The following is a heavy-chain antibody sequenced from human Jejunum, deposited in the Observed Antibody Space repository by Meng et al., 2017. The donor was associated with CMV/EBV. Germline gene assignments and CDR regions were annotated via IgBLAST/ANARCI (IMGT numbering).Heavy chain of an antibody. D-gene: IGHD3-22*01. Sequence: QVLVVQPGAEGNKPWSSVQLSTKSSVHSFTNYALSWVLPAPGQGLEWMGGIIAVLKTPTYAQKFRGRLTITADESTGTTYMDLTSLTSEDTAVYYCARGFSNGYLPFDYWGQGTLVTVSS. CDR3: ARGFSNGYLPFDY. CDR1: VHSFTNYA. J-gene: IGHJ4*02. CDR2: IIAVLKTP. V-gene: IGHV1-69*11.